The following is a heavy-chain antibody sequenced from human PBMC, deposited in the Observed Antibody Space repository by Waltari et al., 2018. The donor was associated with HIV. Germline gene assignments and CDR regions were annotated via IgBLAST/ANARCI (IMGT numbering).Heavy chain of an antibody. Sequence: QVQLQQWGAGLLKPSETLSLTCAVYGGSFSGYYWSWIRQPPGKGLEWIGEINHSGSTNYNPSLKSRVTISVDTSKNQFSLKLSSVTAADTAVYYCARYIEPSSSCSFDYWGQGTLVTVSS. J-gene: IGHJ4*02. CDR1: GGSFSGYY. V-gene: IGHV4-34*01. CDR3: ARYIEPSSSCSFDY. D-gene: IGHD6-13*01. CDR2: INHSGST.